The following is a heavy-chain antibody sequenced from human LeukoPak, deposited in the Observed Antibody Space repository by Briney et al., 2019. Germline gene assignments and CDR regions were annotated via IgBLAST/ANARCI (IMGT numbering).Heavy chain of an antibody. Sequence: PGGSLRLSCAASGFTFSSYGMHWVRQAPGKGLEWVAFIRYDGSNKYYADSVKGRFTISRDNAKNSLYLQMNSLRAEDTAVYYCARETRGYGGNSLDYWGQGTLVTVSS. CDR1: GFTFSSYG. CDR3: ARETRGYGGNSLDY. V-gene: IGHV3-30*02. D-gene: IGHD4-23*01. CDR2: IRYDGSNK. J-gene: IGHJ4*02.